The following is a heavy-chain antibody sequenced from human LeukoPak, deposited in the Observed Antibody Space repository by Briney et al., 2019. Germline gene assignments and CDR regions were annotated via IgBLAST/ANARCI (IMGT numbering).Heavy chain of an antibody. CDR2: ISGSGGST. J-gene: IGHJ3*02. CDR1: GFTFSSYA. CDR3: ARSRLYDSSGYYYVGGSWFDFDI. Sequence: GGSLRLSCAASGFTFSSYAMSWVRQAPGKGLEWISAISGSGGSTYYADSVKGRFTISRDNSKNTLYLQMNSLRAEDTAVYYCARSRLYDSSGYYYVGGSWFDFDIWGQGTMVTVSS. V-gene: IGHV3-23*01. D-gene: IGHD3-22*01.